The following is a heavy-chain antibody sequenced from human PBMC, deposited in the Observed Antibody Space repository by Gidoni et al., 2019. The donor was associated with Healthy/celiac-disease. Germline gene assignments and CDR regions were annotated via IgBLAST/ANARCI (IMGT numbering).Heavy chain of an antibody. J-gene: IGHJ4*02. Sequence: QLTLKESGPTLVKPTQTLTLTCTFSGFSLSTSGVGVGWIRQPPGKPLEWLALIYWDDDKRYSPSLKSRLTITKYTSKNQVVLTMTNMDPVDTATYYCAHQGPVDSGVGYWGQGTLVTVSS. V-gene: IGHV2-5*02. CDR1: GFSLSTSGVG. D-gene: IGHD6-25*01. CDR2: IYWDDDK. CDR3: AHQGPVDSGVGY.